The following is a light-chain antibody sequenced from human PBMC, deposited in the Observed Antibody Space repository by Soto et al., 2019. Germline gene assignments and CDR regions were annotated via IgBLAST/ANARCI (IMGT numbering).Light chain of an antibody. V-gene: IGKV2-28*01. J-gene: IGKJ4*01. CDR1: QSLLHSNGYNY. CDR3: MQALQTPT. CDR2: LGS. Sequence: DIVLTQSPRSLPVTPGEPASISCRSSQSLLHSNGYNYLDWYLQKPGQSPQLLIYLGSNRASGVPDRFSGSGSGTDFTLKISRLEAEDVGVYYCMQALQTPTFGGGTKVEIK.